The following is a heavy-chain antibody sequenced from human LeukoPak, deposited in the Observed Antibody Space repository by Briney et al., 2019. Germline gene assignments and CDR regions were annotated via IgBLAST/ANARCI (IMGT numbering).Heavy chain of an antibody. D-gene: IGHD5-18*01. V-gene: IGHV4-34*01. CDR1: GGPFSGYY. J-gene: IGHJ6*03. CDR2: INHSGST. Sequence: SETLSLTCAVYGGPFSGYYWSWIRQPPGKGLEWIGEINHSGSTNYNPSLKSRVTISVDTSKNQFSLKLSSVTAADTAVYYCAGGYSYGSTYYYMDVWGKGTTVTISS. CDR3: AGGYSYGSTYYYMDV.